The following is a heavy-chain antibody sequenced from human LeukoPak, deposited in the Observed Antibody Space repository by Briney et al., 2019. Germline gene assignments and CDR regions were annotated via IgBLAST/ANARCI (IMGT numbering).Heavy chain of an antibody. J-gene: IGHJ6*02. CDR1: GGTFSSYA. V-gene: IGHV1-69*04. CDR2: IIPILGIA. CDR3: ASPQWNSVVVAATHHYYYGMDV. Sequence: GASVKVSCKASGGTFSSYAISWVRQAPGQGLEWMGRIIPILGIANYAQKFQGRVTITADKSTSTAYMELSSLRSEDTAVYYCASPQWNSVVVAATHHYYYGMDVWGQGTTVTVSS. D-gene: IGHD2-15*01.